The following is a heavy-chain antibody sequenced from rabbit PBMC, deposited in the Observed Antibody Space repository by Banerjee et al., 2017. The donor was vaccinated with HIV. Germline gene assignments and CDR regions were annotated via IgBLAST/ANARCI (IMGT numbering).Heavy chain of an antibody. J-gene: IGHJ4*01. D-gene: IGHD1-1*01. V-gene: IGHV1S45*01. CDR3: ARDASSSGYQFNL. CDR2: IYTSSGST. Sequence: EESGGGLVQPEGSLTLTCTASGFSFSSSYWICWVRQAPGKGLELIACIYTSSGSTDYASWVNGRFTVSKTSSTTVTLQMTSLTAADTATYFCARDASSSGYQFNLWGQGTLVTVS. CDR1: GFSFSSSYW.